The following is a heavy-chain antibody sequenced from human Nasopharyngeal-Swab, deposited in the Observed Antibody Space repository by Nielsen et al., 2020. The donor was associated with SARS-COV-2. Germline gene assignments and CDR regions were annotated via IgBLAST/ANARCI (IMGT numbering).Heavy chain of an antibody. V-gene: IGHV3-23*01. CDR1: GFSFSRHG. CDR2: ISNSGGNT. Sequence: GESLKISCAASGFSFSRHGMTWVRQAPGKGLEWVSVISNSGGNTYYADSVEGRFTISRDNSKNKLYLQMNSLRAEDTAVYYCAKATLGYCSSTSCYEGAYYYYGMDVWGQGTTVTVSS. D-gene: IGHD2-2*01. J-gene: IGHJ6*02. CDR3: AKATLGYCSSTSCYEGAYYYYGMDV.